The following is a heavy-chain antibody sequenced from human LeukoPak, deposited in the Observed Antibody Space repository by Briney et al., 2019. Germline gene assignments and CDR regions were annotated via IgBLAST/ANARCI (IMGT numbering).Heavy chain of an antibody. D-gene: IGHD1-26*01. Sequence: SGTLSLTCAVYGGSFSGYYWSWIRQPPGKGLEWIGEINHSGSTNYNPSLKSRVTISVDTSKNQFSLKLSSVTAADTAVYYCARGLRGRGLFDIWGQGTMVTVSS. V-gene: IGHV4-34*01. CDR1: GGSFSGYY. CDR2: INHSGST. CDR3: ARGLRGRGLFDI. J-gene: IGHJ3*02.